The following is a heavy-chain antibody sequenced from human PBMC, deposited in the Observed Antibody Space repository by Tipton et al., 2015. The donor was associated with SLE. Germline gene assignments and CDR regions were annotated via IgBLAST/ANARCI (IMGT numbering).Heavy chain of an antibody. CDR3: ASLGKEPILNHGIAAAGTYYYYYMDV. Sequence: LRLSCTVSGGSISSYYWSWIRQPPGKGLEWIGYIYYSGSTNYNPSLKSRVTISVDTSKNQFSLKLSSVTAADTAVYYCASLGKEPILNHGIAAAGTYYYYYMDVGGNGTTVTVSS. D-gene: IGHD6-13*01. CDR1: GGSISSYY. CDR2: IYYSGST. V-gene: IGHV4-59*01. J-gene: IGHJ6*03.